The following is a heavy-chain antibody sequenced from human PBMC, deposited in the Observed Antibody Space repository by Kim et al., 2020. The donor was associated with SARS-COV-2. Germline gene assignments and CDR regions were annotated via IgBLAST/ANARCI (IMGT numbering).Heavy chain of an antibody. D-gene: IGHD7-27*01. CDR3: ARLTGIKGGGN. V-gene: IGHV3-72*01. CDR1: GFTFSDHY. CDR2: IRNKANSYTT. J-gene: IGHJ4*02. Sequence: GGSLRLSCAASGFTFSDHYMDWVRQAPGKGLEWVGRIRNKANSYTTEYAASVKGRFTISRDDSKNSLYLQMNSLKTEDTAVYYCARLTGIKGGGNWGQGTLVTVSS.